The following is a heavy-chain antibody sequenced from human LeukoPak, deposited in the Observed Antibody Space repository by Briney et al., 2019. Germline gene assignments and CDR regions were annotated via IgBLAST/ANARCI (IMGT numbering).Heavy chain of an antibody. J-gene: IGHJ3*02. D-gene: IGHD3-22*01. CDR3: ARREGDITGYYDAFDI. Sequence: SETLSLTCTVSGGSISSYYWGWIRQPPGKGLEWIGHIYYSGSTNYNPSLRSRVTISLDTSRNQFSLRLSSVTAADTAVYYCARREGDITGYYDAFDIWGQGTMVTVSS. V-gene: IGHV4-59*08. CDR2: IYYSGST. CDR1: GGSISSYY.